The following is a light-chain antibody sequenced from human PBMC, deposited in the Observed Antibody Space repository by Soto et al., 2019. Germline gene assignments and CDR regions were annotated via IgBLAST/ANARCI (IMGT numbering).Light chain of an antibody. CDR2: GDS. V-gene: IGLV1-40*01. CDR3: QTYDSSLSGSV. CDR1: STNIGAGYD. Sequence: QSVLTQPPSVSGSPGQRVTISCTGTSTNIGAGYDVPWYQQLPGTDPKLLIYGDSNRPSGVPDRFSGSKSGTSAALAITGIRHADEADYYCQTYDSSLSGSVFGGGTKLTVL. J-gene: IGLJ3*02.